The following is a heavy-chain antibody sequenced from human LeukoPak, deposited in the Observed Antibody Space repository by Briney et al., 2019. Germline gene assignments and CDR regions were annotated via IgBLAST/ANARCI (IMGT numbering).Heavy chain of an antibody. CDR1: GYTFTSYY. CDR3: AREVPTEYYYYGMDV. V-gene: IGHV1-2*06. CDR2: INPDSGGT. Sequence: ASVKVSCKASGYTFTSYYMHWVRQAPGQGLEWMGRINPDSGGTNYAQKFQGRVTMTRDTSISTAYMELSRLRSDDTAVYYCAREVPTEYYYYGMDVWGQGTTVTVSS. J-gene: IGHJ6*02.